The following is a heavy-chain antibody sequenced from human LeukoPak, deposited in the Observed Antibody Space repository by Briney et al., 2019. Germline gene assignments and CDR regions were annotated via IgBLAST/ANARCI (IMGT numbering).Heavy chain of an antibody. Sequence: ASVTVSCKVSGYTLTELSMHWVRQAPGKGLEWMGGFDPEDGETIYAQKFQGRVTMTEDTSTDTAYMELSSLRSEDTAVYYCATGGGPDYYDSSGYYLDYWGQGTLVTVSS. CDR2: FDPEDGET. CDR3: ATGGGPDYYDSSGYYLDY. J-gene: IGHJ4*02. CDR1: GYTLTELS. D-gene: IGHD3-22*01. V-gene: IGHV1-24*01.